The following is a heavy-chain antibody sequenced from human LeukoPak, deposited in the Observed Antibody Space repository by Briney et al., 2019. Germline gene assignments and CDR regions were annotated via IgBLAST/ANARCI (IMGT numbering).Heavy chain of an antibody. Sequence: KPSETLSLTCAVYGGSFSGYYWSWIRQPAGKGLEWIGRIYTSGSTNYNPSLKSRVTISVDTSKNQFPLKLSSVTAADTAVYYCARANWSHNYYYMDVWGKGTTVTVSS. CDR2: IYTSGST. CDR3: ARANWSHNYYYMDV. D-gene: IGHD1-20*01. CDR1: GGSFSGYY. V-gene: IGHV4-59*10. J-gene: IGHJ6*03.